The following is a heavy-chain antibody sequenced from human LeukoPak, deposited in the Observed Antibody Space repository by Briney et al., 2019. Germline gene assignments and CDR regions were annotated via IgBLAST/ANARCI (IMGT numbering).Heavy chain of an antibody. V-gene: IGHV4-59*08. Sequence: SETLSLTCTVSGGSISTYYWSWIRQPPGKGLEWIGYIYYSGITNYNPSLKSRVTISVDTSKNQFSLKLRSVTAADTAVYYCARGCSSASCPLDYWGQGTLVTVSS. J-gene: IGHJ4*02. CDR1: GGSISTYY. CDR3: ARGCSSASCPLDY. D-gene: IGHD2-2*01. CDR2: IYYSGIT.